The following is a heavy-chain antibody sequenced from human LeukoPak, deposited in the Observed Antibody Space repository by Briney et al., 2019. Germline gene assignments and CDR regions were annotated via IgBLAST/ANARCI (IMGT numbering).Heavy chain of an antibody. V-gene: IGHV3-7*01. CDR2: IKHDGSKK. CDR3: ARDPRGIAVAGTADY. J-gene: IGHJ4*02. CDR1: GFTLSRYW. D-gene: IGHD6-19*01. Sequence: GGSLRLSCAASGFTLSRYWMSWVRQAPGKGLEWVANIKHDGSKKYYGDSVKGRFTSSRDNSQNTLYLQMNSLRDEDTAVYYCARDPRGIAVAGTADYWGQGTLVTVSS.